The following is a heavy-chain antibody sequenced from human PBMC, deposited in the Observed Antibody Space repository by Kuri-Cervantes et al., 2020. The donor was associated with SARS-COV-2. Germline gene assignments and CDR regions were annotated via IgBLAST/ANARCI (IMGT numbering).Heavy chain of an antibody. CDR3: ASEGSETGIAAIPSAAYFQH. Sequence: SVNVSCQASGGTLSSYAISWVRQAPGQGLEWMGRIIPIFGTANYAQKFQGRVTITTDESTSTAYMELSSLRSEDTAVYYCASEGSETGIAAIPSAAYFQHWGQGTLVTVSS. J-gene: IGHJ1*01. CDR1: GGTLSSYA. D-gene: IGHD6-25*01. V-gene: IGHV1-69*05. CDR2: IIPIFGTA.